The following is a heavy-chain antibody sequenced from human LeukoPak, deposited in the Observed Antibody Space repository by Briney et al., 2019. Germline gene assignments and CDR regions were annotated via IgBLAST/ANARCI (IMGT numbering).Heavy chain of an antibody. J-gene: IGHJ4*02. CDR2: ISSSSSYI. CDR3: AREESSGWYLFDH. Sequence: GGSLRLSCAASGFTFSSYSMNWVRQAPGKGLEWVSSISSSSSYIYYADSVKGRFTISRDNAKNSLYLQMNSLRAEDTAVYYCAREESSGWYLFDHWGQGTLVTVSS. D-gene: IGHD6-19*01. CDR1: GFTFSSYS. V-gene: IGHV3-21*01.